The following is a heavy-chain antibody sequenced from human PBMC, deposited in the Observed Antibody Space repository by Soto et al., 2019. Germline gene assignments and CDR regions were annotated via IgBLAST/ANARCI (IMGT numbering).Heavy chain of an antibody. CDR3: AWGTMKLEEYYYYDMDA. CDR1: GYSFTSYW. V-gene: IGHV5-10-1*01. J-gene: IGHJ6*02. Sequence: GESLKISCKGSGYSFTSYWISWVRQMPGKGLEWMGRIDPSDSYTNYSPSFQGHVTISADKSISTAYLQWSSLKASDTAMYYCAWGTMKLEEYYYYDMDAWGQETTVT. D-gene: IGHD1-1*01. CDR2: IDPSDSYT.